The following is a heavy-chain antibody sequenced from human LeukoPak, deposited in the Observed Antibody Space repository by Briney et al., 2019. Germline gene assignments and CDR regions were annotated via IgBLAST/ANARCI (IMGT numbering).Heavy chain of an antibody. V-gene: IGHV4-59*01. CDR1: GGSISSYY. J-gene: IGHJ6*02. CDR3: ASEQLGLNGMDV. CDR2: IYNSGST. Sequence: PSQTLSLTCTVSGGSISSYYWTWIRQPPGKGLEWIGYIYNSGSTNYNPSLKSRVTISVDTSKNQFSLKLSSVTAADTAVYYCASEQLGLNGMDVWGQGTTVTVSS. D-gene: IGHD6-6*01.